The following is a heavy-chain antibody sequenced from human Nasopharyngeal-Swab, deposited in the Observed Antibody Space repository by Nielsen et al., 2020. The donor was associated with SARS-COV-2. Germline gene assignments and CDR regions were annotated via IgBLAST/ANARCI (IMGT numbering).Heavy chain of an antibody. D-gene: IGHD3-3*01. CDR3: TTGLRLYHDFWGRYSNYAMDV. V-gene: IGHV3-15*01. J-gene: IGHJ6*02. CDR2: IKSETDGGTT. CDR1: GFTFTDAW. Sequence: GGSLRLSCAVSGFTFTDAWLSWVRQAPGKGLEWVGRIKSETDGGTTDYAAPRKGRFTISRDDSKNMLYLQMSGLKTEDTAVYYCTTGLRLYHDFWGRYSNYAMDVWGQGTTVSVSS.